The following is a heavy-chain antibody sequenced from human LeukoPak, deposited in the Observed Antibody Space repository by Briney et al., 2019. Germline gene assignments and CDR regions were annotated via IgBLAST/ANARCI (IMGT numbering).Heavy chain of an antibody. V-gene: IGHV3-7*03. CDR1: GFPFSSHW. CDR3: AKGYDYGDS. J-gene: IGHJ4*02. Sequence: GGSLRLSCAASGFPFSSHWLSWFRQSPGKGLEWVAHINQDGSEKYYVDSVKGRFTISRDNSKNTLYLQMNSLRAEDTAVYYCAKGYDYGDSWGQGTLVTVSS. D-gene: IGHD2-2*01. CDR2: INQDGSEK.